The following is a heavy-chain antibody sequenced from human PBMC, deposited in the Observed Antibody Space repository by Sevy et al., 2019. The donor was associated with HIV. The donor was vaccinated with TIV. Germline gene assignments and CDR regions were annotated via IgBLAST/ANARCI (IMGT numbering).Heavy chain of an antibody. V-gene: IGHV3-7*01. J-gene: IGHJ4*02. CDR1: GFTFSVYW. Sequence: GGSLRLSCAASGFTFSVYWMSWVRQAPGKGLEWVATMKEDGSEKYYVDSVKGRFTISRDNAKNSLYLQMNSLRAEDTAVYYWVRGGGGGYSYSLDYWGQGTLVTVSS. CDR2: MKEDGSEK. CDR3: VRGGGGGYSYSLDY. D-gene: IGHD5-18*01.